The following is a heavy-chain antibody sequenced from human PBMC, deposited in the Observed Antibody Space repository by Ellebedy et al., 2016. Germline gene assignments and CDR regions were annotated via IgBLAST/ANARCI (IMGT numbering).Heavy chain of an antibody. J-gene: IGHJ4*02. V-gene: IGHV3-7*01. Sequence: GEPLKISXAASGFTFSRYWMSWVRQAPGKGLEWVANIKQDGSEKHYVDSVKGRITISRDNAKNSLYLKMNSLRAEDTAVYYCARGGYCSSTSCYTDVRGPEDSWGQGTLVTVSS. CDR1: GFTFSRYW. CDR2: IKQDGSEK. D-gene: IGHD2-2*02. CDR3: ARGGYCSSTSCYTDVRGPEDS.